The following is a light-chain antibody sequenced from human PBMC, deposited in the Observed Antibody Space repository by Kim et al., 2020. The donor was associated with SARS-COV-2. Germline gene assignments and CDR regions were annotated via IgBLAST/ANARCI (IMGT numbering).Light chain of an antibody. J-gene: IGLJ1*01. Sequence: GXSDRFSGSKSGNTASLTIFGLQAEDEADYYCTSCTSTRPYVFGTGTKVTVL. V-gene: IGLV2-14*01. CDR3: TSCTSTRPYV.